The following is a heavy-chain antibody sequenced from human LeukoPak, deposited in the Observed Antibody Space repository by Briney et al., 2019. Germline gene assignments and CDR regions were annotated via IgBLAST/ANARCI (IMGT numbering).Heavy chain of an antibody. Sequence: GGSLRLSCAASGFTFSSYAMSWVRQAPGKGLEWVSTISYSGGSTYYADSVKGRFTISRDNSRNTLYLQVDSLRAEDTAVYYCAKDRGYDRAGYGMDVWGQGTTVTVSS. V-gene: IGHV3-23*01. J-gene: IGHJ6*02. D-gene: IGHD3-22*01. CDR1: GFTFSSYA. CDR3: AKDRGYDRAGYGMDV. CDR2: ISYSGGST.